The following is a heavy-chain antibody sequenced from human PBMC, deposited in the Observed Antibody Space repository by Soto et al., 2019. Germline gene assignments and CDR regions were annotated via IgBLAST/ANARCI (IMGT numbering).Heavy chain of an antibody. CDR3: ARQGIVLMVYANWFDP. CDR2: IYYSGST. Sequence: SETLSLTCTASGGSISSSSYYWGWIRQPPGKGLEWIGSIYYSGSTYYNPSLKSRVTISVDTSKNQFSLKLSSVTAADTAVYYCARQGIVLMVYANWFDPWGQGTLVTSPQ. CDR1: GGSISSSSYY. D-gene: IGHD2-8*01. J-gene: IGHJ5*02. V-gene: IGHV4-39*01.